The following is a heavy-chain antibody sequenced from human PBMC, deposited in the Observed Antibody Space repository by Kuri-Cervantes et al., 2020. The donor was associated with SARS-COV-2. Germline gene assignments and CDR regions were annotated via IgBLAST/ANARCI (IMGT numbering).Heavy chain of an antibody. CDR3: ARDDILELGIDY. Sequence: ASVNVSCKASGYTFTGYYMHWVRQAPGQGLEWMGWINPNSGGTNYAQKLQGRVTMTRDTSLSTAYMELSRLRSDDTAVDYCARDDILELGIDYWGQGTLVTVSS. CDR1: GYTFTGYY. CDR2: INPNSGGT. V-gene: IGHV1-2*02. J-gene: IGHJ4*02. D-gene: IGHD1-7*01.